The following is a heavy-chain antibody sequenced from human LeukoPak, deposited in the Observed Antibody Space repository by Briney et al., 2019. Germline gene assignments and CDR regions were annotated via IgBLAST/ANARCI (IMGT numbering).Heavy chain of an antibody. CDR2: IVVGSGNT. CDR3: AAVAGAYYYYGMDV. J-gene: IGHJ6*02. D-gene: IGHD6-19*01. V-gene: IGHV1-58*02. Sequence: SVKVSCKASGFTFTNSAMQWVRQARGQRLEWIGWIVVGSGNTNYAQKFQERVTITRDMSTSTAYMELSSLRSEDTAVYYCAAVAGAYYYYGMDVWGQGTTVTVSS. CDR1: GFTFTNSA.